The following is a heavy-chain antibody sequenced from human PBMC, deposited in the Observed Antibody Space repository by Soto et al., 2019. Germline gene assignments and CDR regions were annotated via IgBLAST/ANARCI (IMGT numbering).Heavy chain of an antibody. Sequence: SVKVSCKASGFTFTSSAVQWVRHARGQRLEWIGWIVVGSGNTNYAQKFQERVTITRDMSTSTAYMELSSLRSEDTAVYYCAADQLWRGAFEIWGQGTMVTVSS. CDR2: IVVGSGNT. CDR3: AADQLWRGAFEI. V-gene: IGHV1-58*01. CDR1: GFTFTSSA. D-gene: IGHD2-21*01. J-gene: IGHJ3*02.